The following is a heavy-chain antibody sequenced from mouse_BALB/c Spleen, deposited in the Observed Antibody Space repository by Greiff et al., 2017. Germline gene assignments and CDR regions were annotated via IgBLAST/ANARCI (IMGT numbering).Heavy chain of an antibody. CDR3: ASDYYGSFAY. J-gene: IGHJ3*01. Sequence: EVKVVESGGGLVKPGGSLKLSCAASGFTFSDYYMYWVRQTPEKRLEWVATISDGGSYTYYPDSVKGRFTISRDNAKNNLYLQMSSLKSEDTAMYYCASDYYGSFAYWGQGTLVTGSA. D-gene: IGHD1-1*01. CDR1: GFTFSDYY. CDR2: ISDGGSYT. V-gene: IGHV5-4*02.